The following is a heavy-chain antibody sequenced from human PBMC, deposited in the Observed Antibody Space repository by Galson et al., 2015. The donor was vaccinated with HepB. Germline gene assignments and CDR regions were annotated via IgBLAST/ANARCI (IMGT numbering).Heavy chain of an antibody. CDR2: ISHSTLYT. CDR1: GFTFSDYY. Sequence: LRLSCAASGFTFSDYYMSWIRQAPGKGLEWVSYISHSTLYTNYADSVKGRITISRDNARNSLYLQLNSLRAEDTAVYYCARVADVDYGDHSHFDFWGQGTLVTVSS. D-gene: IGHD4-17*01. CDR3: ARVADVDYGDHSHFDF. V-gene: IGHV3-11*06. J-gene: IGHJ4*02.